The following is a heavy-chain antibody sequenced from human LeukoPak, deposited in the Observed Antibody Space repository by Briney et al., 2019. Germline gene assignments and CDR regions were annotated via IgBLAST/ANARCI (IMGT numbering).Heavy chain of an antibody. CDR3: ATRRSGNYFATFDY. J-gene: IGHJ4*02. V-gene: IGHV3-23*01. CDR2: VSGRGTTT. D-gene: IGHD3-22*01. Sequence: GGSLRLSCEASAFTFINYAMNWDPQAPEKGLEWFSTVSGRGTTTSYADSVKVRFTGSRDNAKNTAFLQMDSLRAEDTAVYYGATRRSGNYFATFDYWGQGILVTVSS. CDR1: AFTFINYA.